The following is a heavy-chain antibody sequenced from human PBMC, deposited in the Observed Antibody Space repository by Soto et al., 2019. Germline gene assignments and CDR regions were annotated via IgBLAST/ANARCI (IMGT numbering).Heavy chain of an antibody. CDR3: ARDDCTTTTCFGY. CDR1: GFAFSIYG. J-gene: IGHJ4*02. Sequence: GGSLRLSCAASGFAFSIYGMNWVRQAPGKGLEWVAYVSHDGSREYYPDSVRGRFTISRDNSKNTVYLQMNSLRAEDTALYYCARDDCTTTTCFGYWGQGTPVTVSS. D-gene: IGHD2-2*01. CDR2: VSHDGSRE. V-gene: IGHV3-33*05.